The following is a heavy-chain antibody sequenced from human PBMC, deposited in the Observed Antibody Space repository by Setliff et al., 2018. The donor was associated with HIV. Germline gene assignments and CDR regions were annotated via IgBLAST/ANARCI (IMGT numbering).Heavy chain of an antibody. CDR1: GITFSSYA. D-gene: IGHD3-16*01. J-gene: IGHJ4*02. V-gene: IGHV3-23*01. Sequence: LRLSCVASGITFSSYAMSWVRQAPGKGLEWVSAISGTGGTTNYADSVKGRFTISRDNSKNTLYLQMNSLRAEDTAVYYCANGADYFDYWGQGALVTVSS. CDR3: ANGADYFDY. CDR2: ISGTGGTT.